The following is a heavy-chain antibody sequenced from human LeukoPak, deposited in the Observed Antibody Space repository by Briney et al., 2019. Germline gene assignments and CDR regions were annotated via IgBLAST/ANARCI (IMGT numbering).Heavy chain of an antibody. CDR1: GFTFSSYA. Sequence: GGSLRLSCAASGFTFSSYAMHWVRQAPGKGLEWVAVISYDGSNKYYADSVKGRFTIFRDNSKNTLYLQMNSLRAEDTAVYYCARGAVCDYWGQGTLVTVSS. CDR3: ARGAVCDY. CDR2: ISYDGSNK. J-gene: IGHJ4*02. D-gene: IGHD5/OR15-5a*01. V-gene: IGHV3-30*01.